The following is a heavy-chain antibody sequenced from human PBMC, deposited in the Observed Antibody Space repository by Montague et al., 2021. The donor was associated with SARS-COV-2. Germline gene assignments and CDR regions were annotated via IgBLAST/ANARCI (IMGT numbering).Heavy chain of an antibody. D-gene: IGHD3-9*01. V-gene: IGHV4-61*01. Sequence: SETLSLTCTVSGGSVISDTYFWSWIRQPPGKGLEWIAYIYDSDTTNNNSSFWSRVSMSSDRSKNQFSLKLTSVTPADTAVYYCARAATILSGCYNHPFEYWGQGILVTVSS. CDR2: IYDSDTT. CDR3: ARAATILSGCYNHPFEY. J-gene: IGHJ4*02. CDR1: GGSVISDTYF.